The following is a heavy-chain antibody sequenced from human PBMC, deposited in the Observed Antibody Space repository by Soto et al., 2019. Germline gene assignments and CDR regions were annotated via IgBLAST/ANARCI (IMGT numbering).Heavy chain of an antibody. CDR3: ASSSWIQLWFPDY. D-gene: IGHD5-18*01. V-gene: IGHV5-51*01. J-gene: IGHJ4*02. Sequence: EVQLVQSGAEVKKPGESLKISCKGSGYSFTSYWIGWVRQMPGKGLEWMGIIYPGDSDTRYSPSFQGQVTISADKSISTADLQWSSLTASDTAMYYCASSSWIQLWFPDYWGQGTLVTVSS. CDR1: GYSFTSYW. CDR2: IYPGDSDT.